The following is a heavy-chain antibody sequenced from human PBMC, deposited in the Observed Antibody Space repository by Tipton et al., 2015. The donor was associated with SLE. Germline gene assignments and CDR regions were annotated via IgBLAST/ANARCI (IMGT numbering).Heavy chain of an antibody. D-gene: IGHD6-6*01. Sequence: SLRLSYAASGFTVSSNYMSRVRQAPGKGLVWVSRINSDGSSTSYADSVKGRFTISRDNAKNTLYLQMNSLRAEDTAVYYCARDRLEYSSSSDAFDIWGQGTMVTVSS. V-gene: IGHV3-74*01. J-gene: IGHJ3*02. CDR1: GFTVSSNY. CDR2: INSDGSST. CDR3: ARDRLEYSSSSDAFDI.